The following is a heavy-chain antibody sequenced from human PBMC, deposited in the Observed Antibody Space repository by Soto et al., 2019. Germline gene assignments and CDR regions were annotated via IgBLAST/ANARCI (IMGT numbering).Heavy chain of an antibody. Sequence: PGGSLRLSCAASGFTFSSYAMSWVRQAPGKGLEWVSAISGSGGSTYYADSVKGRFTISRDNSKNTLYLQMNSLRAEDTAVYYCAKFRIRDAYYYYGMDVWGQGTTVTVSS. CDR1: GFTFSSYA. CDR2: ISGSGGST. V-gene: IGHV3-23*01. D-gene: IGHD2-15*01. CDR3: AKFRIRDAYYYYGMDV. J-gene: IGHJ6*02.